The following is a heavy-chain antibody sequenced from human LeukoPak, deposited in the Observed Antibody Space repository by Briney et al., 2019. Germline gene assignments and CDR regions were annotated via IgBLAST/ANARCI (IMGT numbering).Heavy chain of an antibody. Sequence: GGSLRLSCAASGFTFSSYAMHWVRQAPGKGLEWVAVISYDGSNKYYADSVKGRFTISRDDSKNTLYLQMNSLRAEDTAVYYCAGGFSGYDGYFDYWGQGTLVTVSS. CDR3: AGGFSGYDGYFDY. J-gene: IGHJ4*02. CDR2: ISYDGSNK. CDR1: GFTFSSYA. V-gene: IGHV3-30-3*01. D-gene: IGHD5-12*01.